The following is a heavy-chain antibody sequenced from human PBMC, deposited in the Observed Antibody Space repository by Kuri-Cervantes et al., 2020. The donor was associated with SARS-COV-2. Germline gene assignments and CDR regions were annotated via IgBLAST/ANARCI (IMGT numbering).Heavy chain of an antibody. Sequence: SETLSLTCAFYGESFSGYYWNWIRQSPGKGLEWIGEVNHRGSTNYNPSLKSRVTISVDTSSKQFSLHLGSVTPEDTAVYYCARDHELLWFGELLSFLDVWGKGTTVTVSS. CDR1: GESFSGYY. J-gene: IGHJ6*04. D-gene: IGHD3-10*01. CDR3: ARDHELLWFGELLSFLDV. CDR2: VNHRGST. V-gene: IGHV4-34*01.